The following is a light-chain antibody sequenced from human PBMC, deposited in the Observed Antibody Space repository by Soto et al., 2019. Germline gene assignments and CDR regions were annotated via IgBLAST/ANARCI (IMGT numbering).Light chain of an antibody. CDR1: QTISRY. CDR3: QEYNNCPIT. Sequence: GDRVXXTCRASQTISRYLNWYQQRPGKAPNLLIYSASSLQSGVPSRFSGSGSGTEFTLTISSLQPDDFAPYYCQEYNNCPITLGDGTRLDI. V-gene: IGKV1-5*01. CDR2: SAS. J-gene: IGKJ5*01.